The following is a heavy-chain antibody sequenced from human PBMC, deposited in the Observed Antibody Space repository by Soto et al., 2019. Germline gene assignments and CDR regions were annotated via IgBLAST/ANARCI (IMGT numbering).Heavy chain of an antibody. J-gene: IGHJ5*02. V-gene: IGHV4-59*06. CDR3: ARSVFP. CDR2: IYYSGST. CDR1: GGSLSGYY. Sequence: PSETLSLTCAVSGGSLSGYYWTWLRQPPGKGLEWIGYIYYSGSTYYNPSLKSRVTISVDTSKNQFSLKLTSVTAADTAVYYCARSVFPWGQGTLVTVSS.